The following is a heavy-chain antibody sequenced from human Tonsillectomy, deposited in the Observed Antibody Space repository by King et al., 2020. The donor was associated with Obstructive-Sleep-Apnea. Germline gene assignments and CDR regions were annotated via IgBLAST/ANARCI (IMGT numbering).Heavy chain of an antibody. V-gene: IGHV3-49*03. CDR1: GFTFGDYA. CDR3: TRVKTSVAAAVPFDY. D-gene: IGHD6-13*01. Sequence: VQLVESGGGLVQPGRSLRLSCTASGFTFGDYAMSWFRQAPGKGLEWVGFIRSKAYGGTTEYAASVKGRFTISRDDSKSIAYLQMNSLKTEDTAVYYCTRVKTSVAAAVPFDYWGQGTLVTVSS. J-gene: IGHJ4*02. CDR2: IRSKAYGGTT.